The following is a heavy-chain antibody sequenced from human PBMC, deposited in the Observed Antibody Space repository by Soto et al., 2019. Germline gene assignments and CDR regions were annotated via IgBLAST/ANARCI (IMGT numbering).Heavy chain of an antibody. Sequence: PSETLSLTCAVSGGSISSGGYSWNWIRQPPGKGLEWIGYIYHSGSTLYNPSLKSRVTISVDTSKNQFSLKLSSVTAADTAVYYCARGGVLTGYYSYYFDYWGQGTLVTVSS. J-gene: IGHJ4*02. CDR1: GGSISSGGYS. V-gene: IGHV4-30-2*01. CDR2: IYHSGST. CDR3: ARGGVLTGYYSYYFDY. D-gene: IGHD3-9*01.